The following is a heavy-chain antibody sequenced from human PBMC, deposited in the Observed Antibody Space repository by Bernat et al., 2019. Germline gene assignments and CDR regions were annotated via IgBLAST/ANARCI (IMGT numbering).Heavy chain of an antibody. Sequence: QVQLVESGGGVVQPGGSLRLSCAASGFTFSSYGMQWVRQAPGKGLEWVAFIRYDGSNKYYADSVKGRFTISRDNSKNTLYLQINSLRAEDTAVYYCAKGRGGGSYFDYWGQGTLVTVSS. CDR3: AKGRGGGSYFDY. CDR2: IRYDGSNK. J-gene: IGHJ4*02. V-gene: IGHV3-30*02. CDR1: GFTFSSYG. D-gene: IGHD1-26*01.